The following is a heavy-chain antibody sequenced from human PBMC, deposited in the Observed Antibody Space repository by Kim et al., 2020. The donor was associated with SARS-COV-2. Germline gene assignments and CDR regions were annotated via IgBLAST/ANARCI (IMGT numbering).Heavy chain of an antibody. CDR3: VKSRGYFDY. V-gene: IGHV4-59*13. CDR2: FSHPWVV. CDR1: GDSISSDS. D-gene: IGHD3-16*01. Sequence: SETLSLTCSVSGDSISSDSLSWIRQPPGNGLQCIWYFSHPWVVPYTPSLKRRVTLSLDTSKNQLSLKLNSVPAADTAVYYCVKSRGYFDYWGQGTLVTVS. J-gene: IGHJ4*02.